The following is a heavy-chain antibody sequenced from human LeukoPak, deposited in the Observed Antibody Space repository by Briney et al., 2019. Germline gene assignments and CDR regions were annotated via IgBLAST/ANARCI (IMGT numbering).Heavy chain of an antibody. Sequence: GGSLRLSCAASGFTVSSDWMYWVRQVPGKGPVWVSRINPDGTYIDYADSVKGRFTISRDDAKNTVYLQVNSLRADDTALYYCSKDLGLWGQGTLVTVSS. D-gene: IGHD1-26*01. V-gene: IGHV3-74*01. CDR2: INPDGTYI. CDR3: SKDLGL. CDR1: GFTVSSDW. J-gene: IGHJ4*02.